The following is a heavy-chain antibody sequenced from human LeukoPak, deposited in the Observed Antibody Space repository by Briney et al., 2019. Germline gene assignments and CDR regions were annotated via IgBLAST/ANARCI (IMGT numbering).Heavy chain of an antibody. V-gene: IGHV3-33*01. J-gene: IGHJ4*02. CDR2: IWYDGSNK. CDR1: GFTFSSYG. CDR3: ARDLLLVRTPFGNYYGSGSPLDY. D-gene: IGHD3-10*01. Sequence: PGGSLRLSCAASGFTFSSYGMHWVRQAPGKGLECVAVIWYDGSNKYYADSVKGRFTISRDNSKNTLYLQMNSLRAEDTAVYYCARDLLLVRTPFGNYYGSGSPLDYWGQGTLVTVSS.